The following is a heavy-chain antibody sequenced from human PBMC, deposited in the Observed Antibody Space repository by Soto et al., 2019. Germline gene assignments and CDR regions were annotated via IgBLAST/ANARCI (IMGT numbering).Heavy chain of an antibody. Sequence: EVQLVESGGGLVQPGGSLRLSCAASGFTFSSYWMHWVRQAPGKGLVWVSRINSDGSSTSYADSVKGRFTISRDNAKNTLYLQMNSLRAEDTAVYYCARTYGDYDAFDIWGQGTMVTVSS. J-gene: IGHJ3*02. V-gene: IGHV3-74*01. CDR1: GFTFSSYW. CDR2: INSDGSST. CDR3: ARTYGDYDAFDI. D-gene: IGHD4-17*01.